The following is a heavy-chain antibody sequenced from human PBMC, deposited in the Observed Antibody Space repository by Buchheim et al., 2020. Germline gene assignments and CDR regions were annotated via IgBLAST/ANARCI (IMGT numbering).Heavy chain of an antibody. Sequence: QVQLVESGGGVVQPGRSLRLSCAASGFTFSIYGMHWVRQAPGKGLEWVAVIWYDGSNKFYADSVKGRFTISRDNSKNTVFLQMNSLRAEDTAVYYCARGTGSNYWYFDYWGQGTL. CDR1: GFTFSIYG. D-gene: IGHD4-11*01. J-gene: IGHJ4*02. CDR2: IWYDGSNK. CDR3: ARGTGSNYWYFDY. V-gene: IGHV3-33*01.